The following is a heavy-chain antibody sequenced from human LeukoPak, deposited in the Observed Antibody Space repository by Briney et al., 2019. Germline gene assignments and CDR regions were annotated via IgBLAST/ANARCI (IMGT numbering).Heavy chain of an antibody. D-gene: IGHD6-19*01. CDR1: GGSISSGDYY. Sequence: PSETLSLTCTVSGGSISSGDYYWSWIRQPPGKGLEWIGYIYYSGSTYYNPSLKNRVTISVDTSKNQFSLKLSSVTAADTAVYYCARDVGSSGWYGGFTVAWGQGTLVTVSS. CDR2: IYYSGST. V-gene: IGHV4-30-4*08. CDR3: ARDVGSSGWYGGFTVA. J-gene: IGHJ5*02.